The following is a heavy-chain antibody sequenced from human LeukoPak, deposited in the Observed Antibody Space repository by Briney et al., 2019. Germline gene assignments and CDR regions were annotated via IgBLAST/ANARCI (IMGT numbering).Heavy chain of an antibody. D-gene: IGHD3-10*01. J-gene: IGHJ6*02. CDR3: ARDLGYYGSGSDGMDV. CDR2: IYSGGST. V-gene: IGHV3-53*04. Sequence: GGSLRLSCAASGFTVSSNYMSWVRQAPGKGLEWVSVIYSGGSTYYADSVKGRFTIARHNSKNTLYLQMNSLRAEDTAVYYCARDLGYYGSGSDGMDVWGQGTTVTVSS. CDR1: GFTVSSNY.